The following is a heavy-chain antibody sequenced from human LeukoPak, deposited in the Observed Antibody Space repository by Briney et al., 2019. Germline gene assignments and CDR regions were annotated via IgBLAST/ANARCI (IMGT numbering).Heavy chain of an antibody. D-gene: IGHD3-10*01. V-gene: IGHV3-23*01. CDR3: AKDSGNRLYSYADL. Sequence: PGGSLRLPCSGSGFTFSIYAMNWVRQAPGKGLEWVSGINYSDGKTSYADSVKGRFTISRDNSRNTLYLQMNSLRVEDTAVYYCAKDSGNRLYSYADLWGQGILVTVSS. CDR2: INYSDGKT. J-gene: IGHJ5*02. CDR1: GFTFSIYA.